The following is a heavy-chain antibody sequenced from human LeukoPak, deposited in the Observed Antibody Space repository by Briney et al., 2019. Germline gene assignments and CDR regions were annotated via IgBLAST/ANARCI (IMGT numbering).Heavy chain of an antibody. CDR3: ARVRSGSDSDAFDI. J-gene: IGHJ3*02. V-gene: IGHV7-4-1*02. CDR2: INTNTGNP. CDR1: GYTFTSYA. Sequence: GASVKVSCKASGYTFTSYAMNWVRQAPGQGLEWMGWINTNTGNPTYAQGFTGRFVFSLDTSVSTAYLQISSLKAEDTAVYYCARVRSGSDSDAFDIWGQGTMVTVSS. D-gene: IGHD1-26*01.